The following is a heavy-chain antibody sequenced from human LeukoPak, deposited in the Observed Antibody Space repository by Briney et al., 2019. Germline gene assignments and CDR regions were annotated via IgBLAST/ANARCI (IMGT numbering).Heavy chain of an antibody. J-gene: IGHJ4*02. CDR3: AKGKYSSGGVPDY. CDR1: EFTFSSHA. D-gene: IGHD6-19*01. V-gene: IGHV3-23*01. Sequence: GGSLRLSCVASEFTFSSHAMNWVRQAPGKGLEWVSSISGGGESTYYADSVKGRFTVSRDNSKNTLYLQINSLRGEDAAVYYCAKGKYSSGGVPDYWGQGTLVTVSS. CDR2: ISGGGEST.